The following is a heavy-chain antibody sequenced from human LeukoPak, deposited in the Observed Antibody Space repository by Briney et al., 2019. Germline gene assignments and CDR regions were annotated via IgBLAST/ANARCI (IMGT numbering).Heavy chain of an antibody. J-gene: IGHJ5*02. D-gene: IGHD3-10*02. Sequence: GGSRRLSCTASGFTFKLYAMTWVRQAPGKGLEWVSGIGGSGDGTHYTHSVKGRFTISRDNSKNTLYLQMNSLRAEDTAVYYCAKDRGPYVGIDNNWFDPWGQGTLAIVSS. CDR2: IGGSGDGT. CDR1: GFTFKLYA. CDR3: AKDRGPYVGIDNNWFDP. V-gene: IGHV3-23*01.